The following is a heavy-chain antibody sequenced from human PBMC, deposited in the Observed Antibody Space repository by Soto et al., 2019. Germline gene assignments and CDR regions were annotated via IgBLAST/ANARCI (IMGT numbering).Heavy chain of an antibody. J-gene: IGHJ4*02. CDR1: GFTFSDYY. V-gene: IGHV3-11*01. CDR2: ISSSGSTI. CDR3: ARDTGTVTSYSFDY. D-gene: IGHD4-17*01. Sequence: PGGSLRLSCAASGFTFSDYYMSWIRQAPGKGLEWVSYISSSGSTIYYADAVKGRFTISRDNAKNSLYLQMNSLRAEDTAVYYCARDTGTVTSYSFDYWGQGTLVTVSS.